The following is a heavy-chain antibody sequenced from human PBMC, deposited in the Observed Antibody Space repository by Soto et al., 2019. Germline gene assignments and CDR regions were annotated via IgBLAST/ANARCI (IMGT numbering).Heavy chain of an antibody. CDR1: GFTFSSYA. Sequence: EVQLLESGGGLVQPGESLRLSCAASGFTFSSYAMRWVSQAPGKGLEWVSVISGSDDSTYYADSVKGRFTISRDNSKNTLYLQMNSLRAEDTAVYDCAKRSSSATFDYWGQGTLVTVSS. V-gene: IGHV3-23*01. D-gene: IGHD6-6*01. CDR2: ISGSDDST. J-gene: IGHJ4*02. CDR3: AKRSSSATFDY.